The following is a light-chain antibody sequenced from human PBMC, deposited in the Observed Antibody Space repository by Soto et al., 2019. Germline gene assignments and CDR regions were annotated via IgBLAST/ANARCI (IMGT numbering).Light chain of an antibody. Sequence: QSALTQPASVSGSPGQSITISCTGTSSDIGDYDYVSWYQHLPGKAPKLLIFDVTHRPSGVSDRFSGSKSGNTASLTISGVRPEDEADYYCSSYTTAYTQVFGGGTKLTVL. CDR2: DVT. CDR3: SSYTTAYTQV. V-gene: IGLV2-14*01. J-gene: IGLJ3*02. CDR1: SSDIGDYDY.